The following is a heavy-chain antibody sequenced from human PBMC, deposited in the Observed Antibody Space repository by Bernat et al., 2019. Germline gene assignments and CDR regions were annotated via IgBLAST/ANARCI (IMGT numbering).Heavy chain of an antibody. CDR2: MNPNSGDT. Sequence: QVQLVQSGAEVKRPGASVKVSCKASGYTFTNYDINWVRQAPGQGLDWVGWMNPNSGDTGYAPKFQGRVTLTRDTSISTACMDLSSLGSEDTAVYYCAKTYCSGGSCYYFEYWGQGTQVTVSS. J-gene: IGHJ4*02. D-gene: IGHD2-15*01. CDR3: AKTYCSGGSCYYFEY. V-gene: IGHV1-8*01. CDR1: GYTFTNYD.